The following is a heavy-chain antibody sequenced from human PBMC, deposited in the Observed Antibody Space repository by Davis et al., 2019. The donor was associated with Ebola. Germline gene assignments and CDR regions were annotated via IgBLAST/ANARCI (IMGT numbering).Heavy chain of an antibody. V-gene: IGHV3-23*01. D-gene: IGHD6-19*01. Sequence: GESLKISCAASGFTFSSYAMSWVRQAPGKGLEWVSAISGSGGSTYYADSVKGRFTISRDNSKNTLYLQMNSLRAEDTAVYYCAKKQWLVSDYWGQGTLVTVSS. CDR2: ISGSGGST. CDR3: AKKQWLVSDY. J-gene: IGHJ4*02. CDR1: GFTFSSYA.